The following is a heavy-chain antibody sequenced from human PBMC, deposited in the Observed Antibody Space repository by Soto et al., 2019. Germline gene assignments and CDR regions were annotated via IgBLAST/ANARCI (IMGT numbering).Heavy chain of an antibody. D-gene: IGHD6-19*01. CDR3: ARGGIAVAGDAFDI. J-gene: IGHJ3*02. CDR1: GFTFSSYA. CDR2: ISYDGSNK. Sequence: PGGSLRLSCAASGFTFSSYAMHWVRQAPGKGLEWVAVISYDGSNKYYADSVKGRFTISRDNSKNTLYLQMNSLRAEDTAVYYCARGGIAVAGDAFDIWGQGTMVTVSS. V-gene: IGHV3-30-3*01.